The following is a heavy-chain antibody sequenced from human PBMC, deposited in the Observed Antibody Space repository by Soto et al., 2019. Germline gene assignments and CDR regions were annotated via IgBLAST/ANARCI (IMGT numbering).Heavy chain of an antibody. CDR1: GGSISSGGYY. CDR3: ATVCGGDCHNGMDV. D-gene: IGHD2-21*02. J-gene: IGHJ6*02. Sequence: QVQLQESGPGLVKPSQTLSLTCTVSGGSISSGGYYWSWIRQHPGKGLEWIGYIYYSGSTYYNRSLQSLVTMSVDTSKNQFSLKLSSVTAAVTAVYYCATVCGGDCHNGMDVWGQGTTVTVSS. V-gene: IGHV4-31*01. CDR2: IYYSGST.